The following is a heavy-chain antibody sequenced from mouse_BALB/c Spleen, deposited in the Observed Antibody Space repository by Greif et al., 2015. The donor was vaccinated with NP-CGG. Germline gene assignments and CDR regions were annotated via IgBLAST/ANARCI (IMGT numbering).Heavy chain of an antibody. CDR1: GFSLTSYG. CDR2: IWAGGST. D-gene: IGHD2-4*01. J-gene: IGHJ4*01. Sequence: QVQLKESGPGLVAPSQSLSITCTVSGFSLTSYGVHWVRQPPGKGLEWLGVIWAGGSTNYNSALMFRLSISKDNSKSQVFLKMNSLQTDDTAMYYCARDSLYDYDKVMDYLGQGTSVTVSS. V-gene: IGHV2-9*02. CDR3: ARDSLYDYDKVMDY.